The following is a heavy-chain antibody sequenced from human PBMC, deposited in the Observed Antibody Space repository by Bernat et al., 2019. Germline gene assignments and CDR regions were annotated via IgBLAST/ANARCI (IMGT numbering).Heavy chain of an antibody. CDR3: ASPSGKQLVDGFDY. J-gene: IGHJ4*02. CDR2: IIPILGIA. CDR1: GGTFSSYT. D-gene: IGHD6-6*01. Sequence: QVQLVQSGAEVKKPGSSVKVSCKASGGTFSSYTISWVRQPPGQGLEWMGRIIPILGIANYAQKFQGRVTITADKSTSTAYMELSSLRSEDTAVYYCASPSGKQLVDGFDYWGQGTLVTVSS. V-gene: IGHV1-69*02.